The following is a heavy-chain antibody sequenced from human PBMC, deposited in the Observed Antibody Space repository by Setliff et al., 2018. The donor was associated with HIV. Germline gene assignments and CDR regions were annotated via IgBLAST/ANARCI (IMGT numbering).Heavy chain of an antibody. CDR2: INHSGST. D-gene: IGHD3-10*01. V-gene: IGHV4-34*01. CDR3: ARVGRGSFHY. Sequence: SETLSLTCAIYGGSFSNYYWTWIRQPPGKGLEWIGEINHSGSTYYNPSLKSRVTISVDTSKNQFSLKLSSVTAADTAVYYCARVGRGSFHYWGQGTLVTVSS. CDR1: GGSFSNYY. J-gene: IGHJ4*02.